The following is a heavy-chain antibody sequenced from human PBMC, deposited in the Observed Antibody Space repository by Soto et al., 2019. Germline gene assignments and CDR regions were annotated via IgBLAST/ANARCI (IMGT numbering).Heavy chain of an antibody. J-gene: IGHJ4*02. CDR1: GGTFSSYA. CDR2: IIPIFGTA. V-gene: IGHV1-69*13. D-gene: IGHD3-10*01. CDR3: ARDPNYYGSGDLDY. Sequence: SVKVSCKASGGTFSSYAISWVRQAPGQGLEWMGGIIPIFGTANYAQKFQGRVTITADESTSTAYMELSSLRPEDTAVYYCARDPNYYGSGDLDYWGQGTLVTVSS.